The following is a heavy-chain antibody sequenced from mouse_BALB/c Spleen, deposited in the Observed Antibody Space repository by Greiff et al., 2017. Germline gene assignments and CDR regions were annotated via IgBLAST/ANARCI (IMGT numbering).Heavy chain of an antibody. CDR3: TRDQGDYDGYAMDY. J-gene: IGHJ4*01. CDR2: ISSGGSYT. D-gene: IGHD2-4*01. V-gene: IGHV5-6-4*01. Sequence: EVMLVESGGGLVKPGGSLKLSCAASGFTFSSYTMSWVRQTPEKRLEWVATISSGGSYTYYPDSVKGRFTISRDNAKNTLYLQMSSLKSEDTAMYYCTRDQGDYDGYAMDYWGQGTSVTVSS. CDR1: GFTFSSYT.